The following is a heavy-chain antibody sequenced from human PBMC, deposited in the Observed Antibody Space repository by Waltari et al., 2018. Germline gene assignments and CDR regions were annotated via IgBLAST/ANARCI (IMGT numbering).Heavy chain of an antibody. D-gene: IGHD4-17*01. CDR3: STVTSDSDY. V-gene: IGHV3-43*01. J-gene: IGHJ4*02. Sequence: EVQLVESGGVVVQPGGSLRLYCAASGLPFDDYTMSWVRQAPGKGLEWVSLISWDGGSTYYAASVKGRFTISRDNSKNSLYLQMNSLRTEDTALYYCSTVTSDSDYWGQGTLVTVSS. CDR1: GLPFDDYT. CDR2: ISWDGGST.